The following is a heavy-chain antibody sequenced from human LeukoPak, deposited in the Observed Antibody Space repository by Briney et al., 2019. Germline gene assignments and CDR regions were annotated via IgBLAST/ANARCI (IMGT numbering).Heavy chain of an antibody. J-gene: IGHJ6*02. CDR3: ARQANCSSTSCYDRYYYYYGMDV. V-gene: IGHV4-34*01. CDR1: GGSFSGYY. Sequence: SETLSLTCAVYGGSFSGYYWSWIRQPPGKGLEWIGEINHSGSTNYNPSLKSRVTISVDTSKNQFSLKLSSVTAAGTAVYYCARQANCSSTSCYDRYYYYYGMDVWGQGTTVTVSS. CDR2: INHSGST. D-gene: IGHD2-2*01.